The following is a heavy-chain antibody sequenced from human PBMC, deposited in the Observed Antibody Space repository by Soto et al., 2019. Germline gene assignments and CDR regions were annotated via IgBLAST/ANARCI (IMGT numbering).Heavy chain of an antibody. J-gene: IGHJ6*02. CDR1: GFTFSSYA. V-gene: IGHV3-23*01. D-gene: IGHD3-10*01. CDR3: ASRGYGSGSYRFYYYYGMDV. Sequence: GGSLRLSCAASGFTFSSYAMSWVRQAPGKGLEWVSAISGSGGSTYYADSVKGRFTISRDNSKNTLYLQMNSLRAEDTAVYYCASRGYGSGSYRFYYYYGMDVWGQGTTVTVSS. CDR2: ISGSGGST.